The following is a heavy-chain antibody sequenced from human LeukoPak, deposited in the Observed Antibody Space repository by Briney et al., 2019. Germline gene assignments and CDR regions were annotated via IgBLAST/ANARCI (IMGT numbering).Heavy chain of an antibody. J-gene: IGHJ3*02. CDR3: ARRIGWELQREDTFDI. D-gene: IGHD1-26*01. CDR1: GYSFTSYW. Sequence: PGESLKIPCKGSGYSFTSYWIAWVRQMPGKGLEWMGIIYPGDSDTRYSPSFQGQVTISADKSISTAYLQWSSLKASDTAMYYCARRIGWELQREDTFDIWGQGTMVTVSS. CDR2: IYPGDSDT. V-gene: IGHV5-51*01.